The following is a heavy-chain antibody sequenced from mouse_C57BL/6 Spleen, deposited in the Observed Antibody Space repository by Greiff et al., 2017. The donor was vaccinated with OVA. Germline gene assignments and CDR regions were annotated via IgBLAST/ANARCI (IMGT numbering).Heavy chain of an antibody. CDR1: GYTFTGYW. V-gene: IGHV1-9*01. CDR3: ARSLYYYGSSYGYFDY. D-gene: IGHD1-1*01. CDR2: ILPGSGST. Sequence: VQLQQSGAELMKPGASVKLSCKATGYTFTGYWIEWVKQRPGHGLEWIGEILPGSGSTNYNEEFKGKATFTADTSSNTAYMQLSSLTTEDSAIYYCARSLYYYGSSYGYFDYWGQGTTLTVSS. J-gene: IGHJ2*01.